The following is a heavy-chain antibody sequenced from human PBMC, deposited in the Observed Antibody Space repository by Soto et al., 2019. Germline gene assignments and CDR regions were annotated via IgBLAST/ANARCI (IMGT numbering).Heavy chain of an antibody. CDR2: ISYDGSNK. J-gene: IGHJ3*02. CDR3: ARDLVDTAMAGAFDI. Sequence: TGGSLRLSCAASGFTFSSYAMHWVRQAPGKGLEWVAVISYDGSNKYYADSVKGRFTISRDNSKNTLYLQMNSLRAEDTAVYYCARDLVDTAMAGAFDIWRQVTMVTVSS. CDR1: GFTFSSYA. V-gene: IGHV3-30-3*01. D-gene: IGHD5-18*01.